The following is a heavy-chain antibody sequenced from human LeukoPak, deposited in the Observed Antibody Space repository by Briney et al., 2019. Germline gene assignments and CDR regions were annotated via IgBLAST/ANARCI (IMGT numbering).Heavy chain of an antibody. Sequence: GGSLRLSCAASGFTFSSYSMNWVRQAPGKGLEWVSSISSSSSYIYYADSVKGRFTISRDNAKNSLYLQMNSLRAEDTAVYYCARTIQLWLRLDYWGQGTLVTVSS. D-gene: IGHD5-18*01. CDR3: ARTIQLWLRLDY. CDR1: GFTFSSYS. CDR2: ISSSSSYI. J-gene: IGHJ4*02. V-gene: IGHV3-21*01.